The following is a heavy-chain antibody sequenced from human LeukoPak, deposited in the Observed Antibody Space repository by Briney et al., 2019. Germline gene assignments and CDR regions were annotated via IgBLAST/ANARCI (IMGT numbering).Heavy chain of an antibody. V-gene: IGHV4-59*01. J-gene: IGHJ6*02. CDR2: IYYSGST. CDR1: GGSISSYY. D-gene: IGHD5-18*01. CDR3: AREADTAIYGMDV. Sequence: PSETLSLTCTVSGGSISSYYWSWIRQPPGKGLEWIGYIYYSGSTNYNPSLKSRVTISVDTSKNQFSLKLSSVTAADTAVYYCAREADTAIYGMDVWGQGTTVTVSS.